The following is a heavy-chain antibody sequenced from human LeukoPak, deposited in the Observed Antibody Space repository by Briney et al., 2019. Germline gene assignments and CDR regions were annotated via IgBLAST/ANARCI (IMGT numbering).Heavy chain of an antibody. CDR2: ISGSGDST. Sequence: GGSLRLSCAASGFTFSSYAMSWVRQAPGKGLEWVSGISGSGDSTYYADSVKGRFTISRDNSKNTLYLQMNSLRAEDTAVYYCAKDSLIAVAGTGDYWGQGTLVTVSS. CDR1: GFTFSSYA. V-gene: IGHV3-23*01. J-gene: IGHJ4*02. CDR3: AKDSLIAVAGTGDY. D-gene: IGHD6-19*01.